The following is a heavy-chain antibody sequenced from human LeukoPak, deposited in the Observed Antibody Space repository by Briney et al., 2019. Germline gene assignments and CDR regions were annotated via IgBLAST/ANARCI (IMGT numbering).Heavy chain of an antibody. V-gene: IGHV3-53*01. CDR1: GFTVSSNY. Sequence: GGSLRLSCAASGFTVSSNYMSWVRHAPGKGLEWVSVIYSGGSTYYADSVKGRFTISRDNSKNTLYLQMNSLRAEDTAVYYCARVSGSGSYYFYYYFDYWGQGTLVTVSS. CDR2: IYSGGST. J-gene: IGHJ4*02. D-gene: IGHD3-10*01. CDR3: ARVSGSGSYYFYYYFDY.